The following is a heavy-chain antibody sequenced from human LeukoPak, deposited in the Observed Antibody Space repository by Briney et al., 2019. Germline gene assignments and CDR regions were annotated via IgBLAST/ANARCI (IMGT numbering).Heavy chain of an antibody. Sequence: SETLSLTCAVYGGSFSGYYWSWIRQPPGKGLEWIGEINHSGSTNYNPSLKSRVTISVDTSKNQFSLKLSSVTAADTAVYYCARVVTITHYYYYYGMDVWGQGTTVTVSS. CDR3: ARVVTITHYYYYYGMDV. V-gene: IGHV4-34*01. D-gene: IGHD5-12*01. CDR1: GGSFSGYY. CDR2: INHSGST. J-gene: IGHJ6*02.